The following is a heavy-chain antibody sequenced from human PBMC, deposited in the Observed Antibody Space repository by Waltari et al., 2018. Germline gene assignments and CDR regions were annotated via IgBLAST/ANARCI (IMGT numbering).Heavy chain of an antibody. CDR3: AREGGSYYRNWFDP. CDR2: IYTNGNT. Sequence: QVRLQESGPRLVKPSETLSLTCTVPGGSMTDYYWSWIRQPAGKGLEWIGRIYTNGNTNSNPSLKSRVTMSVDTSKKQVSLKLTSVTAADTAVYFCAREGGSYYRNWFDPWGQGTPVTVSS. V-gene: IGHV4-4*07. J-gene: IGHJ5*02. D-gene: IGHD3-10*01. CDR1: GGSMTDYY.